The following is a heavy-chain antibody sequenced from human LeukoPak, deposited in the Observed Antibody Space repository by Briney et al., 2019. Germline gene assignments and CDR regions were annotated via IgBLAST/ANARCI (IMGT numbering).Heavy chain of an antibody. J-gene: IGHJ4*02. CDR1: GFTLSSYG. D-gene: IGHD2-15*01. CDR2: IWYDGSNK. V-gene: IGHV3-33*01. CDR3: ARGQYSPDY. Sequence: GGSLRLSCAASGFTLSSYGMHWVRQAPGKGLGWVALIWYDGSNKYYTDSVKGRFTISRDNSKNTLYLQMNSLRAEDTAVYYCARGQYSPDYWGQGTLVTVSS.